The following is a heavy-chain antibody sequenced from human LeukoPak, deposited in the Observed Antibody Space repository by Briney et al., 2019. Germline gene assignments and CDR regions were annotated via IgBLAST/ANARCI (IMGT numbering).Heavy chain of an antibody. D-gene: IGHD3-3*01. CDR1: GYSFTSYW. V-gene: IGHV5-51*01. J-gene: IGHJ4*02. CDR2: IYPGDSDT. Sequence: GESLKISCKGSGYSFTSYWIGWVRQMPGKGLEWMGIIYPGDSDTRYSPSFQGQVTISADKSISTAYLQWSSLKASDTAMYYCARHAYDFWSGYLDYGSWNYFDYWGQGTLVTVSS. CDR3: ARHAYDFWSGYLDYGSWNYFDY.